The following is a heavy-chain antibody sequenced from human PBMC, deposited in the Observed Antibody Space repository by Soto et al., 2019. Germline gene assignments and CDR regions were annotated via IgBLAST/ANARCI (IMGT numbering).Heavy chain of an antibody. V-gene: IGHV1-18*01. D-gene: IGHD5-12*01. CDR2: ISAYNGNT. Sequence: LNRSCKAAGYTYTGYGIGWRRQAPGQGLEWMGWISAYNGNTNYAQKLQGRVTMTTDTSTSTAYMELRSLRSDDTAVYYCARGYSGYDSANWFDPWGQGTLVTVSS. CDR1: GYTYTGYG. J-gene: IGHJ5*02. CDR3: ARGYSGYDSANWFDP.